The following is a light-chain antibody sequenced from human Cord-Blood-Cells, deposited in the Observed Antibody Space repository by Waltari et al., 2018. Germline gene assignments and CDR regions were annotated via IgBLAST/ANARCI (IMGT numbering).Light chain of an antibody. CDR2: GAP. V-gene: IGKV3-15*01. CDR1: QSVSSN. CDR3: QQYNNWLYM. J-gene: IGKJ2*01. Sequence: EIVMTQSPATLSVSPAERPTLTCRANQSVSSNLACYQQKPGQTPRLLIYGAPTRATGIPARFSDSGSVTEFTLTISSLQSEDFAVYYCQQYNNWLYMVGQGTKLEIK.